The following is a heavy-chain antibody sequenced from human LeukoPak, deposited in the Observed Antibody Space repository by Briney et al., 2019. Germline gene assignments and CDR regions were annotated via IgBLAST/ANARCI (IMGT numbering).Heavy chain of an antibody. D-gene: IGHD5-18*01. CDR2: ISSSGSTI. V-gene: IGHV3-11*01. CDR3: ARIVDTAMGAFDY. J-gene: IGHJ4*02. CDR1: GFTFSDYY. Sequence: NPGGSLRLSCAASGFTFSDYYMSWIRQAPGKGLKWVSYISSSGSTIYYADSVKGRFTISRDNAKNSLYLQMNSLRAEDTAVYYCARIVDTAMGAFDYWGQGTLVTVSS.